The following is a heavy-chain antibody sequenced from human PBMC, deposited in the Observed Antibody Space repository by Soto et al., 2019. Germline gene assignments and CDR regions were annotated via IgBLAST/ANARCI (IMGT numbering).Heavy chain of an antibody. V-gene: IGHV4-30-4*01. CDR1: GGSTSSGDYY. CDR2: FYSSGSI. D-gene: IGHD6-19*01. J-gene: IGHJ5*02. CDR3: ARMYSSGSGWFHP. Sequence: SETLSLTCTVSGGSTSSGDYYWSWIRHHPGKGLEWIGSFYSSGSIIYNPSLRSRVSISGDTSSNQFSMSLTSVTAADTARYYCARMYSSGSGWFHPWGQGTLVTVSS.